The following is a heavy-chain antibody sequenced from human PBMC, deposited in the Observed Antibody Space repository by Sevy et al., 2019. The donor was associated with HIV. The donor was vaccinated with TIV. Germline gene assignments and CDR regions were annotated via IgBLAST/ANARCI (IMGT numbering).Heavy chain of an antibody. CDR3: ARESGGSYYSLKYYYYYGMDV. CDR2: INPNSGGT. V-gene: IGHV1-2*06. CDR1: GYTFTGYY. D-gene: IGHD1-26*01. Sequence: ASLKVSCKASGYTFTGYYMHWVRQAPGQGLEWMGRINPNSGGTNYAQKFQGRVTMTRDTSISTAYMELSRLRSDDTAVYYCARESGGSYYSLKYYYYYGMDVWGQGTTVTVSS. J-gene: IGHJ6*02.